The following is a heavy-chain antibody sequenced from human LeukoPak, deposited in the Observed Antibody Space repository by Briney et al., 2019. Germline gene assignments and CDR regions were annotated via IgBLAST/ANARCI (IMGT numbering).Heavy chain of an antibody. D-gene: IGHD3-10*01. CDR1: GFTFNTYA. J-gene: IGHJ6*02. CDR3: AKAGSAWEDMDV. CDR2: ISGSAGST. Sequence: GGSLRLSCAASGFTFNTYAMIWVRQAPGTGLEWVSGISGSAGSTYYADSVKGRFIISRDNSKNTLYLQMNSLRAEDTAVYYCAKAGSAWEDMDVWGQGTTVTVSS. V-gene: IGHV3-23*01.